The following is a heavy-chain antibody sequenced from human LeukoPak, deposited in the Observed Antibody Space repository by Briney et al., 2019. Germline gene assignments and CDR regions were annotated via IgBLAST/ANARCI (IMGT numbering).Heavy chain of an antibody. Sequence: SETLSLTCTVSGYSISSGYYWGWIRQPPGKGLEWIGEINHSGSTNYNPSLKSRVTISVDTSKTQFSLKLSPATAADTAVYYCTNGYSYGYSSGWGQGTLVTVSS. D-gene: IGHD5-18*01. V-gene: IGHV4-38-2*02. CDR1: GYSISSGYY. J-gene: IGHJ4*02. CDR3: TNGYSYGYSSG. CDR2: INHSGST.